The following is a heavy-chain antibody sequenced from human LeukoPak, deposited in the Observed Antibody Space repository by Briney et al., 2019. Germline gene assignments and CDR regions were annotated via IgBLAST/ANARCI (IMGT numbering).Heavy chain of an antibody. CDR3: AREYSSSSGSVSDY. CDR1: GFTFSSYN. D-gene: IGHD6-6*01. CDR2: ISSSSSTI. Sequence: GGSLRLSCAASGFTFSSYNMNWVRQAPGKGLEWVSYISSSSSTIYYADSVKGRFTISRENAKNSLYLQMNSLRDEDTAVYYCAREYSSSSGSVSDYWGQGTLVTVSS. V-gene: IGHV3-48*02. J-gene: IGHJ4*02.